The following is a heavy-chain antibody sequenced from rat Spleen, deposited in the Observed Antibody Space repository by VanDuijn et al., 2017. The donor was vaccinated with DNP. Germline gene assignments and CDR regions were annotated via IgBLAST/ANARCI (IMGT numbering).Heavy chain of an antibody. J-gene: IGHJ4*01. D-gene: IGHD1-12*03. CDR2: ISYDGSST. CDR1: GFTFSNCN. CDR3: ARHDHYGNYHFYAMDA. Sequence: EVRLVESGGGLVQPGNSLRLSCAASGFTFSNCNMAWVRQAPKKGLDWVATISYDGSSTYYPDPVKGRFTISRDDAKSTLYLQMDSLRSEDTATYFCARHDHYGNYHFYAMDAWGQGTSVTVSS. V-gene: IGHV5-7*01.